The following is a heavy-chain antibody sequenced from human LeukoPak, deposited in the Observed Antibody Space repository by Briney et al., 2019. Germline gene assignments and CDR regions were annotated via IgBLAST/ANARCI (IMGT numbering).Heavy chain of an antibody. J-gene: IGHJ4*02. CDR2: ISSSSNTI. Sequence: GGSLRLSCAASAFTFTTYSMNWVRQAPGKGLEWLSYISSSSNTIYYADSVKGRFTISRDNAKNSLYLQMNSLRAEDTAVYYCASLIPYYYDGSTYSPGDYWGQGTLVTVSS. CDR3: ASLIPYYYDGSTYSPGDY. CDR1: AFTFTTYS. D-gene: IGHD3-22*01. V-gene: IGHV3-48*01.